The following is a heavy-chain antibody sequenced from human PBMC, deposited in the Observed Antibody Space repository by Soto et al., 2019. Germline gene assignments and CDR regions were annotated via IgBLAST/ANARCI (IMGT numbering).Heavy chain of an antibody. D-gene: IGHD6-13*01. CDR1: GYTFTSYG. CDR3: ARDRVSVVASLPYSSDY. Sequence: QVQLVQSGAEVKKPGASVKVSCKASGYTFTSYGISWVRQAPGQGLEWMGWISAYNGNTNYAQKLQGRVTMTTDTSTSTTYMELRSLRSDDTAVYYCARDRVSVVASLPYSSDYWGQGTLVTVSS. J-gene: IGHJ4*02. V-gene: IGHV1-18*01. CDR2: ISAYNGNT.